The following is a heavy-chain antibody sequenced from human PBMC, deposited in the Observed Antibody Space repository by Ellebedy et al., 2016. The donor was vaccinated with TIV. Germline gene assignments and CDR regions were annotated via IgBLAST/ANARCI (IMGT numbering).Heavy chain of an antibody. CDR3: ARDEPYSGSGSYCN. J-gene: IGHJ4*02. CDR2: VHHSGSA. Sequence: MPSETLSLTCAVHGGSFSGSYGSWIRQLPGGGLEWIGEVHHSGSASYNPSLMSRVTISLDTSKNQFSLTLSSVTAADTAVYYCARDEPYSGSGSYCNWGQGTLVTVSS. CDR1: GGSFSGSY. V-gene: IGHV4-34*01. D-gene: IGHD3-10*01.